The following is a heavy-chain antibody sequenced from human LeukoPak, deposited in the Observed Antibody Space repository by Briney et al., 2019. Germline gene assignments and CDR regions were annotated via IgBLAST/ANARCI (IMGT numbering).Heavy chain of an antibody. Sequence: GGSLRLSCAASGFTFDDYAMHWVRQAPGKGLEWVSGISWNSGSIGYADSVTGRFTISRDNAKNSLYLEMNSLRPEDTALYYCAKVSSGSWSYWYFDLWGRGTLVTVSS. CDR1: GFTFDDYA. D-gene: IGHD6-13*01. J-gene: IGHJ2*01. V-gene: IGHV3-9*01. CDR3: AKVSSGSWSYWYFDL. CDR2: ISWNSGSI.